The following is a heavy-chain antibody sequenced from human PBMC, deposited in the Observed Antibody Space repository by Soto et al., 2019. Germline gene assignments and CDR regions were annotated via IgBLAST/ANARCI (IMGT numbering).Heavy chain of an antibody. CDR2: INSDGSSI. CDR1: GFDFSNTW. Sequence: EVQLVESGGGLVQPGGSLRLSYATSGFDFSNTWIHWVRQVPGQGLVWVSRINSDGSSIIYADSVKGRFTLSRDNAKNTVHLQMSSLRVEDTAVYYCAKDWYHTIDSWGQGIPVIVSS. CDR3: AKDWYHTIDS. V-gene: IGHV3-74*01. J-gene: IGHJ4*02. D-gene: IGHD1-20*01.